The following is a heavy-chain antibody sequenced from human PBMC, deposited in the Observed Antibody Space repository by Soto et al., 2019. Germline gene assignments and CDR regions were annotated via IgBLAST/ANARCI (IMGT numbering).Heavy chain of an antibody. CDR3: AMDLYGGSSRFDY. Sequence: QVQLVESGGGAVQPGRSLRLSCAASGFTFSNNGIHWVRKAPGKGLEWVAVISSDGLNKYYADSVKGRSAISRDNSKNTRFLQMNRLRVEDTSVYYCAMDLYGGSSRFDYWGQRTLVTVSS. CDR2: ISSDGLNK. D-gene: IGHD2-15*01. J-gene: IGHJ4*02. CDR1: GFTFSNNG. V-gene: IGHV3-30*03.